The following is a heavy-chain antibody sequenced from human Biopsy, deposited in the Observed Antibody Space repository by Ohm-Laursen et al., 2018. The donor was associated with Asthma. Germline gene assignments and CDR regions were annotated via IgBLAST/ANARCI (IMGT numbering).Heavy chain of an antibody. CDR2: INSDNGNT. CDR1: GYMFINYA. D-gene: IGHD3-9*01. CDR3: ARTYYDFLTGQVIDAFAI. Sequence: SVKVSCKSSGYMFINYAMHWVRQAPGQRLEWMGWINSDNGNTKYSQKFQGRVTISRDTSASTAYMDLSSLRSEDTAVYYCARTYYDFLTGQVIDAFAIWGQGTMVTVSS. V-gene: IGHV1-3*01. J-gene: IGHJ3*02.